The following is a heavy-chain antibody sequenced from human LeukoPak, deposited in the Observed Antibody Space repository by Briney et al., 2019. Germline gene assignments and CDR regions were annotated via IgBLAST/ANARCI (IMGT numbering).Heavy chain of an antibody. Sequence: GGSLRLSCAASGFTFISSAMSWVRQAPGKGLEWVSVISGSGHTTDYADSVKGRFTVSRDNSKNTVSLQMNSLRAEDTAVYFCAKEPHMLTGYYTDYFDYWGQGTLVTASS. CDR1: GFTFISSA. CDR3: AKEPHMLTGYYTDYFDY. J-gene: IGHJ4*02. D-gene: IGHD3-9*01. CDR2: ISGSGHTT. V-gene: IGHV3-23*01.